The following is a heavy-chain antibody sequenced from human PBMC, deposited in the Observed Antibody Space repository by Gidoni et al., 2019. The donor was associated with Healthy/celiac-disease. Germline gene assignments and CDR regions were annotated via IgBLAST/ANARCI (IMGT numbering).Heavy chain of an antibody. Sequence: QVQLVESGGGVVQPGRSLRLSCAAAGFTFSSYDLHWVRQAPGKGLEWVAVIWYDGINKYYADSVKGRFTISRDNSKNMLYLQMNSLRAEDTAVYYCVRVKGAAGDPNSDRDGWFDPWGQGTLVTVSS. J-gene: IGHJ5*02. CDR3: VRVKGAAGDPNSDRDGWFDP. D-gene: IGHD6-13*01. CDR1: GFTFSSYD. CDR2: IWYDGINK. V-gene: IGHV3-33*01.